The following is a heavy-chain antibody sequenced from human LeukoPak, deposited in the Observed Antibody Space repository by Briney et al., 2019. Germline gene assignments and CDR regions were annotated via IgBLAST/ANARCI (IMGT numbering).Heavy chain of an antibody. D-gene: IGHD5-12*01. CDR2: INPNSGGT. Sequence: GASVKVSCKASGYTFTGYYMHWVRQAPGQGLEWMGWINPNSGGTNYAQKFQGRVTMTRDTSISTAYMELSRLRSDDTAVYYCARDRSRATIFVSLGYWGQGTLVTVSS. V-gene: IGHV1-2*02. J-gene: IGHJ4*02. CDR3: ARDRSRATIFVSLGY. CDR1: GYTFTGYY.